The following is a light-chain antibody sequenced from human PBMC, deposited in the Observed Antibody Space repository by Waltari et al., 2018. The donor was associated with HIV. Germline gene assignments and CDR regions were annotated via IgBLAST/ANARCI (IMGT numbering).Light chain of an antibody. CDR1: XXIKKH. J-gene: IGKJ1*01. Sequence: IQMTQSPSSLSSYVGHTFTITCQASXXIKKHLNWYQQKPGEAPKILISEASNLEMGVPSRFSGTGSXRXFSLTISSLQPEDVATYYCQQSDTLWTFGQGTKVE. CDR2: EAS. V-gene: IGKV1-33*01. CDR3: QQSDTLWT.